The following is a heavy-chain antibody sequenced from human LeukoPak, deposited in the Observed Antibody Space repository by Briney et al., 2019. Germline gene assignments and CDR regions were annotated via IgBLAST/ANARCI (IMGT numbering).Heavy chain of an antibody. D-gene: IGHD3-10*01. CDR3: ATGSQIREADY. Sequence: GGSLRLSCAVSGFTVSSNYMSWVRQAPGEGLEWVSVLYSGGNTYYADSVKGRFTISRDNSKNTLYLQMNSLRAEDTAVYYCATGSQIREADYWGQGTLVTVSS. CDR2: LYSGGNT. V-gene: IGHV3-53*01. CDR1: GFTVSSNY. J-gene: IGHJ4*02.